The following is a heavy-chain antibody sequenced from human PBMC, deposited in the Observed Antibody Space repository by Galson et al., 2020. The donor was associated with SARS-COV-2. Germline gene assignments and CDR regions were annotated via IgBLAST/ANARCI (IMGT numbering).Heavy chain of an antibody. Sequence: ASVKVSYKASGYTFPGYYMHWVRQAPGQGLEWMGWINPHSGGTNYAQKFQGRVTMTRDTSISTAYMELSRLTSDDTAVYYCARDYYDSGRGNYFDCWGQGTLVTVSS. D-gene: IGHD3-10*01. CDR3: ARDYYDSGRGNYFDC. CDR2: INPHSGGT. CDR1: GYTFPGYY. J-gene: IGHJ4*02. V-gene: IGHV1-2*02.